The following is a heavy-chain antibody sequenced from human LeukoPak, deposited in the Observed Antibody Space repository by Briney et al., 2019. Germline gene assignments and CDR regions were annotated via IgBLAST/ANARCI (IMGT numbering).Heavy chain of an antibody. CDR3: ARDPDNSYYYDSSGYYGFDY. CDR2: ISSSTSTI. D-gene: IGHD3-22*01. V-gene: IGHV3-48*02. Sequence: GGSLRLSCAASGFTFSSYSMNWVRQAPGKGLEWVSYISSSTSTIYYADSVKGRFTISRDNAKNSLYLQMNSLRDEDTAVYYCARDPDNSYYYDSSGYYGFDYWGQGTLVTVSS. CDR1: GFTFSSYS. J-gene: IGHJ4*02.